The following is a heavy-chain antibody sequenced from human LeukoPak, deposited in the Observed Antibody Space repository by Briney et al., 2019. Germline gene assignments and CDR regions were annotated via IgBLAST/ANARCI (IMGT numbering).Heavy chain of an antibody. D-gene: IGHD4-17*01. CDR1: GFTFSSYD. CDR3: ARGSTDTTAFDY. CDR2: IGTAGDT. V-gene: IGHV3-13*01. J-gene: IGHJ4*02. Sequence: GGSLRLSCAASGFTFSSYDMHWVRHATGKGLEWVSAIGTAGDTYYPGSVKGRFTISRENAKNSLYLQMNSLRAGDTAVYYCARGSTDTTAFDYWGQGTLVTVSS.